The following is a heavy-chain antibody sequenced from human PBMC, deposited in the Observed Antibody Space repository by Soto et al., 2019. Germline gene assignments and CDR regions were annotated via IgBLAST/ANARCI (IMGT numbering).Heavy chain of an antibody. J-gene: IGHJ5*02. CDR2: IYYSGST. Sequence: PSETLSLTCTVSGGSISSGGYYWSWIRQHPGKGLEWIGYIYYSGSTYYNPSLKSRVTISVDTSKNQFSLKLSSVTAADAAAYYCAREGIAARPFDPWGQGTLVTVSS. CDR1: GGSISSGGYY. D-gene: IGHD6-6*01. V-gene: IGHV4-31*03. CDR3: AREGIAARPFDP.